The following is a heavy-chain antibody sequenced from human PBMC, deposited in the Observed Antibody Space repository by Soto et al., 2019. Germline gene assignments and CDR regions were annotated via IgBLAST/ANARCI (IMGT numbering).Heavy chain of an antibody. Sequence: QVQLVQSGAEVKKPGSSVKVSCKASGGTFSSYASSWVRQAPGQGLEWMGGIIPIFGTANYAQKFQGRVTITADESTSTAYMELSSLRSEDTAVYYCVIVVVTAHHYYFDYWGQGTLVTVSS. J-gene: IGHJ4*02. CDR2: IIPIFGTA. CDR3: VIVVVTAHHYYFDY. V-gene: IGHV1-69*01. D-gene: IGHD2-21*02. CDR1: GGTFSSYA.